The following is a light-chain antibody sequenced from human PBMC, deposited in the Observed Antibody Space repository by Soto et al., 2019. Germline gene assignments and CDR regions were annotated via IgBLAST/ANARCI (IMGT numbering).Light chain of an antibody. CDR3: SSYTSSSTRV. J-gene: IGLJ1*01. CDR1: SSDVGGYNY. CDR2: DVN. Sequence: QSALTQPASVSVAPVQSITISCTGTSSDVGGYNYVSWYQQHPDKAPKLMIYDVNNRPSGVSNRFSGSKSGNTASLTISGLQAEDEADYYCSSYTSSSTRVFGTGTKLAVL. V-gene: IGLV2-14*01.